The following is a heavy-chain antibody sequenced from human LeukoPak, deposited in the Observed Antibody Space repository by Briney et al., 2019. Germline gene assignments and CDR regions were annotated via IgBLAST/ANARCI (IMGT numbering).Heavy chain of an antibody. CDR3: ARITVGDFWSGYYTARWFDP. J-gene: IGHJ5*02. D-gene: IGHD3-3*01. CDR1: GGSISSYY. CDR2: IYYSGST. Sequence: SETLSPTCTVPGGSISSYYWSWIRQPPGKGLEWIGYIYYSGSTNYNPSLKSRVTISVDTSKNQFSLKLSSVTAADTAVYYCARITVGDFWSGYYTARWFDPWGQGTLVTVSS. V-gene: IGHV4-59*08.